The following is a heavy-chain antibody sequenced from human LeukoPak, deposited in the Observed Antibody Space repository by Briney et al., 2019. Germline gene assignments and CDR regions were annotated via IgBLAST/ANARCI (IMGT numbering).Heavy chain of an antibody. D-gene: IGHD1-26*01. CDR1: GGTITGYY. CDR3: ARNLVGATRSAFYFDY. J-gene: IGHJ4*02. V-gene: IGHV4-59*12. CDR2: ISYSGST. Sequence: SETLSLTCTVSGGTITGYYWSWIRQPPGKGLEWIDYISYSGSTNYNPSLKSRVTMSVDTSKNQFSLKLSSVTAADTAVYYCARNLVGATRSAFYFDYWGQGTLVTVSS.